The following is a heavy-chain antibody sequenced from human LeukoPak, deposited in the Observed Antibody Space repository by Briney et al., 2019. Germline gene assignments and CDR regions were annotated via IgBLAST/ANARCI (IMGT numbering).Heavy chain of an antibody. CDR1: GGSFSGYY. CDR3: AGYCTNGVCYSYFQH. Sequence: SETLSLTCAVYGGSFSGYYWSWIRQPPGKGLEWIGEINHSGSTNYNPSLKSRVTISVDTSKNQFSLKLSSVTAADTAVYYCAGYCTNGVCYSYFQHWGPGTLVTVSS. V-gene: IGHV4-34*01. D-gene: IGHD2-8*01. CDR2: INHSGST. J-gene: IGHJ1*01.